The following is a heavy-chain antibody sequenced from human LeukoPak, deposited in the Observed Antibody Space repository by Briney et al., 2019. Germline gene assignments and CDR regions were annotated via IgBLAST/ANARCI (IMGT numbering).Heavy chain of an antibody. CDR2: ISDSGGRT. CDR3: AKRGVVIRVILVGFHKEAYYFDS. Sequence: GGSLRLSCAVSGITLSNYGMSWVRQAPGKGLEWVAGISDSGGRTNYADSVKGRFTISRDNPKNTRYLQMNSLRPEDTAVYFCAKRGVVIRVILVGFHKEAYYFDSWGQGVLVTVSS. CDR1: GITLSNYG. J-gene: IGHJ4*02. D-gene: IGHD3-22*01. V-gene: IGHV3-23*01.